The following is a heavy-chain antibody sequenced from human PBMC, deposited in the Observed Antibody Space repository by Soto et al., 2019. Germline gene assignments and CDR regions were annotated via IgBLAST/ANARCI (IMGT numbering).Heavy chain of an antibody. CDR2: IYYNGST. V-gene: IGHV4-59*08. CDR3: ARHARPYYYMDV. CDR1: GGSISSYY. J-gene: IGHJ6*03. Sequence: SETLSLTCTVSGGSISSYYWSWIRQPPRKGPEWIGYIYYNGSTNYNPSLKSRVTISVDTSKNQFSLKLSSVTAADTAMYYCARHARPYYYMDVWGKGTTVTVSS.